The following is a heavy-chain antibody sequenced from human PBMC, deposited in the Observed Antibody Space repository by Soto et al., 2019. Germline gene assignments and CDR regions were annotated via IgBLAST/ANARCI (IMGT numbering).Heavy chain of an antibody. CDR2: ISSSSSYI. V-gene: IGHV3-21*01. CDR3: ARAPIGEAITMVRGAIYYMDV. CDR1: GFTLSSYS. Sequence: EVQLVESGGGLVKPGGSLRLSCAASGFTLSSYSMNWVRQAPGKGLEWVSSISSSSSYIYYADSVKGRFTISRDNDKNSLYQQMNRLRAEDTAVYYWARAPIGEAITMVRGAIYYMDVWGKGTPVTVSS. J-gene: IGHJ6*03. D-gene: IGHD3-10*01.